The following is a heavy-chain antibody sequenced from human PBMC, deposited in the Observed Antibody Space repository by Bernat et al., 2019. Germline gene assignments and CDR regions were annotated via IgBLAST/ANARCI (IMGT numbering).Heavy chain of an antibody. J-gene: IGHJ4*02. CDR2: ITSSGDRT. D-gene: IGHD2-21*02. CDR1: GFTFSSYA. V-gene: IGHV3-23*04. Sequence: EVQLVESGGGLAQPGGSLRLSCVASGFTFSSYAMIWVRQAPGKGLEWVSVITSSGDRTEYAGSVKGRFTISRDNSRNTLHLQMNSLRVEDAAVYYCAKGAPCGTDCVGSDYWGQGTLVTVSS. CDR3: AKGAPCGTDCVGSDY.